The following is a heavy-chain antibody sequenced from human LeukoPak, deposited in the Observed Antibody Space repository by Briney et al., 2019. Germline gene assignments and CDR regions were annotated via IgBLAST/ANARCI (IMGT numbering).Heavy chain of an antibody. J-gene: IGHJ5*02. CDR3: ARRGSKSGWFDP. CDR2: INHSGST. Sequence: SETLSLTCAVYGGSFSGYYWSWIRQPPGKGLEWIGEINHSGSTNYNPSLKSRVTISVDTSKNQFSLKLSSVTAADTAVYYCARRGSKSGWFDPWGQGTLVTVSS. D-gene: IGHD2-15*01. V-gene: IGHV4-34*01. CDR1: GGSFSGYY.